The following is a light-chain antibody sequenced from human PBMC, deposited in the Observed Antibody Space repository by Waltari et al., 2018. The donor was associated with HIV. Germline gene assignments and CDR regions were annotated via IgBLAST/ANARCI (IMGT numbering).Light chain of an antibody. CDR2: DVT. CDR1: SSDVGAFKY. Sequence: QSALTQPPSASGSPGQSVSISCTGASSDVGAFKYVSWYQQHTGKAPKLLIYDVTKRPSGVPCRFSGSKSGNTASLTVSGLQAEDEAHYYCCSYAGSSMSYVFGTGTKVTVL. CDR3: CSYAGSSMSYV. V-gene: IGLV2-8*01. J-gene: IGLJ1*01.